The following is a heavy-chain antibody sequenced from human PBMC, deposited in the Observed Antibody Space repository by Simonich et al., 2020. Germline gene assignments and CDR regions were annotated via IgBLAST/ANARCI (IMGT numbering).Heavy chain of an antibody. Sequence: QVQLQESGPGLVKPSETLSLTCTVSGGSISSYYWSWIRQPAVKGLEWIGRIYTSESNNYTPSHKSRVTISVDKSKNQFSLELSSVTAADTAVYYCARGAYSSSSGDYWGQGTLVTVSS. CDR2: IYTSESN. CDR1: GGSISSYY. CDR3: ARGAYSSSSGDY. V-gene: IGHV4-4*07. J-gene: IGHJ4*02. D-gene: IGHD6-6*01.